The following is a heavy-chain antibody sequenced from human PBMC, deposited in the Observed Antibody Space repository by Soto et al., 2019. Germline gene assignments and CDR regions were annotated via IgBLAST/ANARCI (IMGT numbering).Heavy chain of an antibody. CDR3: AKIEILWFGESNNIDY. J-gene: IGHJ4*02. V-gene: IGHV3-23*01. CDR1: GFTFSSYA. CDR2: ISGSGGST. Sequence: GGSLRLSCAASGFTFSSYAMSWVRQAPGKGLEWVSAISGSGGSTYYADSVKGRFTISRDNSKNTLYLQMNSLRAEDTAVYYCAKIEILWFGESNNIDYWGQGTLVTVSS. D-gene: IGHD3-10*01.